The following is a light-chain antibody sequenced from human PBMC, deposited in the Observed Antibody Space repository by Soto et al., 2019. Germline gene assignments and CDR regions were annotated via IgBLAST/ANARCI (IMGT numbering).Light chain of an antibody. CDR3: QQYNSYHFT. CDR1: QSISSW. CDR2: DAS. J-gene: IGKJ3*01. Sequence: DIQMTQSPSTLSASVGDRVTITCWASQSISSWLAWYQQKPGKAPKLLIYDASSLESGVPSRFSGSGSGTEFTLTISSLQPDDFATYYCQQYNSYHFTFGPGTKVDIK. V-gene: IGKV1-5*01.